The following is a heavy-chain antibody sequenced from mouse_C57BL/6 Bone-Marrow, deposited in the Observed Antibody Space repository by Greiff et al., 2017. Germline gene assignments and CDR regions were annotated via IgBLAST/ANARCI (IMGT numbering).Heavy chain of an antibody. Sequence: VQLRQSGPELVKPGASVKISCKASGYAFSSSWMNWVKQRPGKGLEWIGRIYPGDGDTNYNGKFKGKATLTADKSSSTAYMQLSSLTSEDSAVYFCARFYYYYAMDYWGQGTSVTVSS. CDR1: GYAFSSSW. D-gene: IGHD2-1*01. CDR2: IYPGDGDT. J-gene: IGHJ4*01. V-gene: IGHV1-82*01. CDR3: ARFYYYYAMDY.